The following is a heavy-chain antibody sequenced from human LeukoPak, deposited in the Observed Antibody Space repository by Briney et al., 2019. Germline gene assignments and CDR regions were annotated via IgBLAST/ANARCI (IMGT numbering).Heavy chain of an antibody. Sequence: TSETLSLTCTVSGGSISSSGYYWGWIRQPPGKGLEWIASIYYSGSTYYNPSLKSRVTISVDKSKNQLSLKLSSLTAADTAVYYCARHEYSGSYYGLSWFDPWGQGTLVTVYS. J-gene: IGHJ5*02. D-gene: IGHD1-26*01. CDR2: IYYSGST. V-gene: IGHV4-39*01. CDR1: GGSISSSGYY. CDR3: ARHEYSGSYYGLSWFDP.